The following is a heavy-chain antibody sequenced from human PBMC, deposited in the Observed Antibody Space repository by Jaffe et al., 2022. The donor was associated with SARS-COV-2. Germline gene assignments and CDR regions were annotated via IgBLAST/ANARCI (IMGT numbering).Heavy chain of an antibody. D-gene: IGHD4-4*01. Sequence: QVQLVESGGGVVQPGRSLRLSCAASGFTFSSYGMHWVRQAPGKGLEWVAVIWYDGSNKYYADSVKGRFTISRDNSKNTLYLQMNSLRAEDTAVYYCARVRSYSNYLDYGMDVWGQGTTVTVSS. CDR3: ARVRSYSNYLDYGMDV. CDR1: GFTFSSYG. CDR2: IWYDGSNK. V-gene: IGHV3-33*01. J-gene: IGHJ6*02.